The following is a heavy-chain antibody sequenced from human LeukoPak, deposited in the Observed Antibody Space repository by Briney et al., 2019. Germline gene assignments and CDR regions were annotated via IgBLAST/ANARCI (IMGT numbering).Heavy chain of an antibody. CDR1: GDSFSSNNAA. D-gene: IGHD6-19*01. J-gene: IGHJ4*02. V-gene: IGHV6-1*01. Sequence: SQTLSVTCAISGDSFSSNNAAWNWIRQSPSRGLEWLGRTYYRSKWYNDYEVSMKGRITINPDTSKNQFSLQLNSVTPEDTAVYYCARDVGSSGWSTFDDWGQGTLVTVSS. CDR3: ARDVGSSGWSTFDD. CDR2: TYYRSKWYN.